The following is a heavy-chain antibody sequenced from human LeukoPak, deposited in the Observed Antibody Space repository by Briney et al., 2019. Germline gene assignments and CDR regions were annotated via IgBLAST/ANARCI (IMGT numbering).Heavy chain of an antibody. J-gene: IGHJ4*02. D-gene: IGHD1-14*01. CDR1: GGSISSYY. Sequence: SETLSLTCTVSGGSISSYYWSWIRQPPGKGLEWIGYIYYSGSTNYNPSLKSRVTMSIDTSKNQFSLRLTSVTAADTAVYYCARDSTRYTPVPLDYWGQGTLVAVSS. V-gene: IGHV4-59*12. CDR3: ARDSTRYTPVPLDY. CDR2: IYYSGST.